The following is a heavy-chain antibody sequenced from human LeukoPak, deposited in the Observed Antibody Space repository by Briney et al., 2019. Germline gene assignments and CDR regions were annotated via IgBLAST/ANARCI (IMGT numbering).Heavy chain of an antibody. Sequence: PSQTLSLTCTVSGGSISSGGYYWGWIRQPPGKGLEWIGSIYYSGSTYYNPSLKSRVTISVDTSKNQFSLKLSSVTAADTAVYYCASTDCSGGSCYQGYYYYGMDVWGQGTTVTVSS. CDR3: ASTDCSGGSCYQGYYYYGMDV. CDR2: IYYSGST. D-gene: IGHD2-15*01. J-gene: IGHJ6*02. CDR1: GGSISSGGYY. V-gene: IGHV4-39*01.